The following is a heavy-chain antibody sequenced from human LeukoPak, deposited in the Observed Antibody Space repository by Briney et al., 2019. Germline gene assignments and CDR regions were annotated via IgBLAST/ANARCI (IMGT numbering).Heavy chain of an antibody. V-gene: IGHV1-2*02. D-gene: IGHD3-22*01. CDR1: GYTFTGYY. Sequence: ASVKVSCKASGYTFTGYYMHWVRQAPGQGLEWMGWINPNSGGTNYAQKFQGRVTVTRDTSISTAYMELSRLRSDDTAVYYCARDGVGYYDSSGYYYFQHWGQGTLVTVS. CDR3: ARDGVGYYDSSGYYYFQH. CDR2: INPNSGGT. J-gene: IGHJ1*01.